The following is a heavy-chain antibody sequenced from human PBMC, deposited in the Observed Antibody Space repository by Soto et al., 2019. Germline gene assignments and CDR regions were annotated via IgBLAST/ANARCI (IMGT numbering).Heavy chain of an antibody. CDR2: MHYRGST. D-gene: IGHD4-17*01. CDR3: ATRSTIYGGFGDY. V-gene: IGHV4-59*01. Sequence: SETLSLTCSVYGGSISSYYWSWIRQPPGKGLEVIAYMHYRGSTNFHPPLKSRVTISIDTSKTQFSLKLSSVTAADTAVYYCATRSTIYGGFGDYWRQRTLVTVFS. J-gene: IGHJ4*02. CDR1: GGSISSYY.